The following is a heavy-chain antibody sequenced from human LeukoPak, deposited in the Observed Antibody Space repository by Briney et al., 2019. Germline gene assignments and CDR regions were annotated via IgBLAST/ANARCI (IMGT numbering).Heavy chain of an antibody. D-gene: IGHD3-22*01. CDR3: ATYYDSSGYYSGPFDY. Sequence: GGSLRLSCAASGFTFSSYWMSWVRQAPGKGLEWVANIKQDGSEKYYVDSVKGRFTISRDNAKNSLYLQMNSLRAEDTAVYYCATYYDSSGYYSGPFDYWGQGTLVTVSS. J-gene: IGHJ4*02. V-gene: IGHV3-7*01. CDR2: IKQDGSEK. CDR1: GFTFSSYW.